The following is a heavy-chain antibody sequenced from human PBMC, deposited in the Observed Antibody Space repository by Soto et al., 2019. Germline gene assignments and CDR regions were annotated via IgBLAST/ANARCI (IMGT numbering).Heavy chain of an antibody. V-gene: IGHV3-30-3*01. J-gene: IGHJ6*02. CDR1: GFTFSSYA. Sequence: QVQLVESGGGVVQPGRSLRLSCAASGFTFSSYAMHWVRQAPGKGLEWVAVISYDGSNKYYADSVKGRFTISRDNSKNTLYRQMNSLRAEDTAVYYCAREPIPQHSWIQLWLRYYYYYGMDVWGQGTTVTVSS. CDR2: ISYDGSNK. CDR3: AREPIPQHSWIQLWLRYYYYYGMDV. D-gene: IGHD5-18*01.